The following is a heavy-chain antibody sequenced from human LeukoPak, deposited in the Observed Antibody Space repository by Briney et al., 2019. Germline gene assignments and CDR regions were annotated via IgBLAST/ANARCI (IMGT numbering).Heavy chain of an antibody. D-gene: IGHD1-26*01. J-gene: IGHJ4*02. CDR1: GFSFDDYA. CDR3: AKDLELGGTYFGAGPGFDY. CDR2: ISWNSGSI. Sequence: PGRSLRLSCAASGFSFDDYAMHWVRQAPGKGLEGVSGISWNSGSIGYADSVKGRFTISRDNAKNSLYLQMNSLRAEDSALYYCAKDLELGGTYFGAGPGFDYWGQGTLVTVSS. V-gene: IGHV3-9*01.